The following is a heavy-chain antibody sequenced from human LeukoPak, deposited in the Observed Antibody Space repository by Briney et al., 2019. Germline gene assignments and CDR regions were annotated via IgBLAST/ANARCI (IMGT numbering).Heavy chain of an antibody. J-gene: IGHJ6*03. D-gene: IGHD2-15*01. V-gene: IGHV3-30*02. CDR3: AKDRCSDGVGCYYYYMDV. Sequence: GGSLRLSCAASPFTFSSYGMHWVRQAPGKGLEWVAYIQYDGSNQQYADSVKGRFSISRDSSKNILYLQMNSLRAEDTAVYYCAKDRCSDGVGCYYYYMDVWGKGTTVTISS. CDR2: IQYDGSNQ. CDR1: PFTFSSYG.